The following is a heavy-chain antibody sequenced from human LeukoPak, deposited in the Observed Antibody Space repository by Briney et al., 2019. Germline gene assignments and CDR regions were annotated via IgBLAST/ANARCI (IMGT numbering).Heavy chain of an antibody. V-gene: IGHV3-23*01. CDR3: ASHTLIRGVTHFDY. CDR1: GFTFNSYA. J-gene: IGHJ4*02. D-gene: IGHD3-10*01. CDR2: ISGGGGST. Sequence: GGSLRLSCAASGFTFNSYAMTWVRQAPGKGLEWVSTISGGGGSTYYADPVKGRFTVSRDNSKNTLYLQMNSVRAEDTAVYYCASHTLIRGVTHFDYWGQGTLVTVSS.